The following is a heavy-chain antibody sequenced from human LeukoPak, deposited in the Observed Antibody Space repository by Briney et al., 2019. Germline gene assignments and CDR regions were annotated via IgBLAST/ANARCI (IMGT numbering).Heavy chain of an antibody. CDR3: ARPPYCSGGSCYKWFDP. Sequence: PGRSLRLSCAASGFTFSSYAMHWVRQAPGKGLEWVAVISYDGSNKYYADSVKGRFTISRDNSKNTLYLQMNSLRSEDTAVYYCARPPYCSGGSCYKWFDPWGQGTLVTVSS. CDR1: GFTFSSYA. V-gene: IGHV3-30-3*01. D-gene: IGHD2-15*01. CDR2: ISYDGSNK. J-gene: IGHJ5*02.